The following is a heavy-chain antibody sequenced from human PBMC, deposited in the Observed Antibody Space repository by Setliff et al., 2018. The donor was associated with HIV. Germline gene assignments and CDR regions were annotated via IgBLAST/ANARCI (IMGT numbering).Heavy chain of an antibody. CDR2: INHSGDT. CDR1: GGSFSGYY. J-gene: IGHJ4*02. Sequence: SETLSLTCAVYGGSFSGYYWSWIRQPPGKGLEWIGEINHSGDTNYNPSLKSRVTISVDTSKNQFSLNLNSVNAADTAVYYCARLGAEDFSDYDWVDYWGQGTLVTVSS. D-gene: IGHD5-12*01. CDR3: ARLGAEDFSDYDWVDY. V-gene: IGHV4-34*01.